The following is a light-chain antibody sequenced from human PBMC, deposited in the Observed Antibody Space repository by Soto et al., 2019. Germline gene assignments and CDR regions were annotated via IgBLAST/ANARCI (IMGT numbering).Light chain of an antibody. CDR3: QSYDSILRGVV. Sequence: SVLTQPPSVSGAPGQRVTISCTGSSSNIGAGYDVHWYQQLPGTAPKLLISNNNNRPSGVPDRFSGSKSGTSASLAITGLQAEDEADYYCQSYDSILRGVVFGGGTKLTVL. J-gene: IGLJ2*01. CDR2: NNN. V-gene: IGLV1-40*01. CDR1: SSNIGAGYD.